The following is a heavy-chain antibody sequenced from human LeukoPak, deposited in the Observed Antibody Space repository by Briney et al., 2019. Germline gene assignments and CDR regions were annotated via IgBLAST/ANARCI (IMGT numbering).Heavy chain of an antibody. CDR3: ARAPGMGASIDY. J-gene: IGHJ4*02. Sequence: SETLSLTCTVSGGSISSYYWNWIRQPPGKGLEWIGYIFYSGSTNYNPSLKSRVTISVDTSKNQFSLRPSSVTAADTAVYYCARAPGMGASIDYWGQGTLVTVSS. V-gene: IGHV4-59*01. D-gene: IGHD5-18*01. CDR1: GGSISSYY. CDR2: IFYSGST.